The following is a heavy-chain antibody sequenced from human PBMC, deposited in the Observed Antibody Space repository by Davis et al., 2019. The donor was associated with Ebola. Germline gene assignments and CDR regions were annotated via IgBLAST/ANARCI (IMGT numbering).Heavy chain of an antibody. CDR2: VNPNSEYT. J-gene: IGHJ6*02. CDR1: GYTFTTYD. Sequence: AASVTVSCKASGYTFTTYDIHWVRQAPGQGLEWMGWVNPNSEYTGYAQKFQGRVTMTRSTSISTAYMELSSLRSEDTAVYYCARGGYFDWLTRWHYYGMDVWGQGTTVTVSS. CDR3: ARGGYFDWLTRWHYYGMDV. D-gene: IGHD3-9*01. V-gene: IGHV1-8*01.